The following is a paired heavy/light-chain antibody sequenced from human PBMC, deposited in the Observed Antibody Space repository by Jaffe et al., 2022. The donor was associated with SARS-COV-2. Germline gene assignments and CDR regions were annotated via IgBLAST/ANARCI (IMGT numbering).Light chain of an antibody. CDR1: SSDVGVYNY. Sequence: QSALTQPPSASGSPGQSVTISCTGTSSDVGVYNYVSWYQQHPGKAPKLMIYEVTKRPSGVPDRFSGSKSGNTASLTVSGLQAEDEADYYCSSYAGSNTLVFGGGTKLTVL. J-gene: IGLJ2*01. CDR3: SSYAGSNTLV. CDR2: EVT. V-gene: IGLV2-8*01.
Heavy chain of an antibody. CDR2: IYYSGST. CDR3: AGRRITVFDY. V-gene: IGHV4-59*11. D-gene: IGHD3-3*01. J-gene: IGHJ4*02. CDR1: GGSISSHY. Sequence: QVQLQESGPGLVKPSETLSLTCTVSGGSISSHYWSWIRQPPGKGLEWIGNIYYSGSTTYNPSLKSRVTISVDMSKNQFSLKLSSVTAADTAVYYCAGRRITVFDYWGQGTLVTVSS.